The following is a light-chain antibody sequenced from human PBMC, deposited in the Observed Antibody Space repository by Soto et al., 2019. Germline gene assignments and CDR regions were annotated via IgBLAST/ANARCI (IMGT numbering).Light chain of an antibody. CDR3: QQTKSYPST. CDR2: GAS. Sequence: DTQMTQSPSSVSAAVGDTVTITCRPSQDISSSLAWYQQKAGKAPKLLIYGASILQSGVPSGFSGSGFGTDFTLTISSLRAEDFAIYFCQQTKSYPSTFGGGTKVDVK. V-gene: IGKV1-12*02. J-gene: IGKJ4*01. CDR1: QDISSS.